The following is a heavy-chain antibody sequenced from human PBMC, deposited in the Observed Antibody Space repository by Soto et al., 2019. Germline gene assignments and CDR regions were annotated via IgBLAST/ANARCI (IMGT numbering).Heavy chain of an antibody. J-gene: IGHJ4*02. CDR1: GFTFSSYW. Sequence: GGSLRLSCASSGFTFSSYWMHWVRQVPGKGLVWVSRIHFDGSTTHYADSVKGRFTISRDNAKNTLSLQMNSLRAEGTAVYYCARDAYISGYYQFDYWGQGTLVTVSS. D-gene: IGHD6-19*01. V-gene: IGHV3-74*01. CDR2: IHFDGSTT. CDR3: ARDAYISGYYQFDY.